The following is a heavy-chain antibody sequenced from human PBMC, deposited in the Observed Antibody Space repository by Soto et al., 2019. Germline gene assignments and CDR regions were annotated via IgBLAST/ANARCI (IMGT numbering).Heavy chain of an antibody. J-gene: IGHJ4*02. V-gene: IGHV5-51*01. CDR2: IYPSDSDT. Sequence: GESLKISCKGSVYSFTSYWIGWVRQMPGKGLEWMGIIYPSDSDTRYSPSFQGQVTISADKSISTAYLQWSSLKASDTAMYYCARRRHSSGWFYYFDYWGQGTLVTVSS. CDR1: VYSFTSYW. D-gene: IGHD6-19*01. CDR3: ARRRHSSGWFYYFDY.